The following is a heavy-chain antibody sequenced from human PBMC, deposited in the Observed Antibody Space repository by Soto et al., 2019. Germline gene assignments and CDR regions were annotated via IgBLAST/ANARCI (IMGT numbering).Heavy chain of an antibody. J-gene: IGHJ3*02. CDR1: GFIVSDTY. Sequence: EVQLVESGGGLVQPGGSLRLSCTASGFIVSDTYVNWVRQAPGKGLEWVSVISNRGDTHYADSVRGRFSHSRDISDNTLNLQMNNLSVEDTAVYYCAREPRYCRGGSCSITGDAYDIWGQGTMVTVSS. V-gene: IGHV3-66*01. D-gene: IGHD2-15*01. CDR3: AREPRYCRGGSCSITGDAYDI. CDR2: ISNRGDT.